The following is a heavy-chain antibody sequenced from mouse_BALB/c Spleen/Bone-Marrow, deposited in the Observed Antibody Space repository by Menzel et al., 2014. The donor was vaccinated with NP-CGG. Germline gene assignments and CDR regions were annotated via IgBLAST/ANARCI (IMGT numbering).Heavy chain of an antibody. CDR3: SKDGGYDYSYYFDY. V-gene: IGHV5-6-4*01. D-gene: IGHD2-4*01. Sequence: EVKLVESGGGLVKPGGSLKLSCAASGFTFSSYSMSWVRQTPEKRLEWVATISSGGHDTYYPDSVKGRFTISRDNAKNTLYLQMSSLKSEDTAMYYCSKDGGYDYSYYFDYWGQGTTLPVSS. CDR2: ISSGGHDT. J-gene: IGHJ2*01. CDR1: GFTFSSYS.